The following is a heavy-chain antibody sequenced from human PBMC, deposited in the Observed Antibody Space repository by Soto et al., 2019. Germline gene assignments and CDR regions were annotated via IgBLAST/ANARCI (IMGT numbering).Heavy chain of an antibody. CDR1: GYTFIRYG. CDR3: VRDEISSAGLDP. Sequence: ASVTVSCKASGYTFIRYGISWVRQAPGQGLEWMGWISTHNGNTYYAQNFQGRVTMTSDTPTSTAYMELRSLRSDDTAFYYCVRDEISSAGLDPWGQGTLVTVSS. V-gene: IGHV1-18*01. CDR2: ISTHNGNT. J-gene: IGHJ5*02.